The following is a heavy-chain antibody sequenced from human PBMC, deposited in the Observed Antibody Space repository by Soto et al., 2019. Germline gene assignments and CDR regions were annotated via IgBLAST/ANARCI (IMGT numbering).Heavy chain of an antibody. V-gene: IGHV1-3*01. Sequence: ASVKVSCKASGYTFTSYAMHWVRQAPGQRLEWMGWINAGNGNTKYSQKFQGRVTITRDTSASTAYMELSSLRSEDTAVYYCARDLSSGYYFPGRGYGMDVWGQGTTVTVSS. CDR3: ARDLSSGYYFPGRGYGMDV. CDR1: GYTFTSYA. D-gene: IGHD3-22*01. J-gene: IGHJ6*02. CDR2: INAGNGNT.